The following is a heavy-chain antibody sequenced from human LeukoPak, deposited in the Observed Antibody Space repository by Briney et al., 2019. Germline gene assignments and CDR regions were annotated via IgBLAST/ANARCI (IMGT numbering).Heavy chain of an antibody. V-gene: IGHV4-34*01. CDR2: ISHIGST. Sequence: SETLSLTCAVYGGSFSGYYWSWIRQPPGKGLEWIGEISHIGSTNYNPSLKRRVTISVDTSKNQFSLKLSSVPAADTAVYYCARVRPPYYYGSGSLEFDYWGQGTLVTVSS. D-gene: IGHD3-10*01. J-gene: IGHJ4*02. CDR3: ARVRPPYYYGSGSLEFDY. CDR1: GGSFSGYY.